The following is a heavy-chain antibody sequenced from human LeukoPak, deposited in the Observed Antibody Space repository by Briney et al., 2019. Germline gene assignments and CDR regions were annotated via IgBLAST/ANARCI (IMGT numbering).Heavy chain of an antibody. CDR1: GGTFSSYA. V-gene: IGHV1-69*05. D-gene: IGHD4-17*01. Sequence: SVKVSCKASGGTFSSYAISWVRQAPGQGLEWMGGIIPIFGTANYAQKFQGRVTITTDESTSTAYMELSSLRSEDTAVYYCARDVHGDYGSGWFDPWGQGTLVSVSS. CDR2: IIPIFGTA. CDR3: ARDVHGDYGSGWFDP. J-gene: IGHJ5*02.